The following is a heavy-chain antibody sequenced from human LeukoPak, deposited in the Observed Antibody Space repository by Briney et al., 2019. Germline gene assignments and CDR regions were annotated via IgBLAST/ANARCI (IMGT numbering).Heavy chain of an antibody. J-gene: IGHJ4*02. V-gene: IGHV4-30-2*01. Sequence: SETLSLTSAVSGVSICSGGYSWRWIRQPPGKGLGWIGYIYHSGSTYYNPSLKSRVTISLDRSKNQFSLKLSSVTAADTAVYYCARVGGDPYYFDYWGQGTLVTVSS. D-gene: IGHD2-21*02. CDR1: GVSICSGGYS. CDR2: IYHSGST. CDR3: ARVGGDPYYFDY.